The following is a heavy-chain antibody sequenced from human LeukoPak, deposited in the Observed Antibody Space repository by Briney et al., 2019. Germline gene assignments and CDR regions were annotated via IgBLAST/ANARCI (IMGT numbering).Heavy chain of an antibody. V-gene: IGHV3-23*01. D-gene: IGHD3-10*01. Sequence: PRGSLRLSCAASGFTFSTYAMNWVRQAPAKGLEWVSEISGSSASTYYADSVKGRFPISRDNSKNTLYVQMNSLRAEDTAVYYCAVGSYYFEYWGQGTLVTVSS. CDR3: AVGSYYFEY. J-gene: IGHJ4*02. CDR2: ISGSSAST. CDR1: GFTFSTYA.